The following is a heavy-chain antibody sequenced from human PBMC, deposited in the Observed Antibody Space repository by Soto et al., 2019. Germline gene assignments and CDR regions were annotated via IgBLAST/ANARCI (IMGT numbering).Heavy chain of an antibody. CDR3: ARGLDYYDNRFDP. CDR2: INPNSGGT. CDR1: GYTFTGYY. V-gene: IGHV1-2*02. D-gene: IGHD3-10*01. J-gene: IGHJ5*02. Sequence: AASVKVSCKASGYTFTGYYMHWVRQAPGQGLEWMGWINPNSGGTNYAQKFQGRVTMTRDTSISTAYMELSRLRSDDTAVYYCARGLDYYDNRFDPWGQGTLVTVS.